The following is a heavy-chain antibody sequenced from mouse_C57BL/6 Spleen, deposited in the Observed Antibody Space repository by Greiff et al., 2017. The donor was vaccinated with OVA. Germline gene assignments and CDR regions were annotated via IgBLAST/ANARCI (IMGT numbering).Heavy chain of an antibody. J-gene: IGHJ2*01. CDR2: ISDGGSYT. CDR3: ARVAYGYYCDY. D-gene: IGHD1-1*01. V-gene: IGHV5-4*03. Sequence: EVKVEESGGGLVKPGGSLKLSCAASGFTFSSYAMSWVRQTPEKRLEWVATISDGGSYTYYPDNVKGRFTISRDNAKNNLYLQMSHLKSEDTAMYYCARVAYGYYCDYWGQGTTLTVSS. CDR1: GFTFSSYA.